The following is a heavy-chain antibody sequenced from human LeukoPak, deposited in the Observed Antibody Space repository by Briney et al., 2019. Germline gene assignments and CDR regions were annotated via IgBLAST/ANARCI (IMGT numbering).Heavy chain of an antibody. D-gene: IGHD5-24*01. V-gene: IGHV3-23*01. CDR3: AKEGRWLQSTSFDY. CDR1: GFTFSSHA. J-gene: IGHJ4*02. CDR2: ISGSGGST. Sequence: GGSLRLSCAASGFTFSSHAMSWVRQAPGKGLGWVSAISGSGGSTYYADSVKGRFTISRDNSKNTLYLQMNSLRAEDTAVYYCAKEGRWLQSTSFDYWGQGTLVTVSS.